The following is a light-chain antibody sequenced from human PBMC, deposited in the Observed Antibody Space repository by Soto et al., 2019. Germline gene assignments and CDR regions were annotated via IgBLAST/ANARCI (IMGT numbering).Light chain of an antibody. J-gene: IGKJ1*01. CDR3: QQRYNWPWT. Sequence: EIVLTQSPATLSLSPGERATLSCRASPSVSSYLAWYQQKAGQAPRLLIYDTSNRATGIPARFSGSGSGTAFTLTISSLEPEDFAFYYCQQRYNWPWTFGQGTKVEIK. CDR1: PSVSSY. CDR2: DTS. V-gene: IGKV3-11*01.